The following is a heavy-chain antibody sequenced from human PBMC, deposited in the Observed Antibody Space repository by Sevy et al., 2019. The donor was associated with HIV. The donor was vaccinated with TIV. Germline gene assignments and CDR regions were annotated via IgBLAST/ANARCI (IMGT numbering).Heavy chain of an antibody. D-gene: IGHD3-10*01. J-gene: IGHJ4*02. Sequence: SETLSLTCTVSGGSISSYYWSWIRQPPGKGLEWIGYIYYSGSTNYNPSLKSRVTISVDTSKNQFSLKLSSVTATDTAVYYCARGPPLRESEEDYYGPGSYPYWGQGTLVTVSS. CDR2: IYYSGST. CDR1: GGSISSYY. CDR3: ARGPPLRESEEDYYGPGSYPY. V-gene: IGHV4-59*01.